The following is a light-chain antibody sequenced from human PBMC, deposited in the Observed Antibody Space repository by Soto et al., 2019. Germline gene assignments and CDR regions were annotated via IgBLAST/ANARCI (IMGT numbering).Light chain of an antibody. CDR2: ASS. J-gene: IGLJ1*01. CDR3: SSYTSGSTLYV. Sequence: QSVLTQPPSVSGAPGQRVTISCTGTSSDVGGYNYVSWYQHHPGKAPRLMIYASSNRPSGVSHRFSGSRSGNTASLTISGLQAEDEADYYCSSYTSGSTLYVFGTGTKLTVL. CDR1: SSDVGGYNY. V-gene: IGLV2-14*01.